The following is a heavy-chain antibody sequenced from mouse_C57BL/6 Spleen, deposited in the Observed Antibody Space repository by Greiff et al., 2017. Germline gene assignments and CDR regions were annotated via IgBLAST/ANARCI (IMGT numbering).Heavy chain of an antibody. D-gene: IGHD2-10*02. CDR2: IYPGDGDT. CDR1: GYAFSSSW. CDR3: ARSGYGNSRAMDY. V-gene: IGHV1-82*01. Sequence: HVQLQPSGPELVKPGASVKISCKASGYAFSSSWMNWVKQRPGKGLEWIGRIYPGDGDTNYNGKFKGKATLTADKSSSTAYMQLSSLTSEDSAVYFCARSGYGNSRAMDYWGQGTSVTVSS. J-gene: IGHJ4*01.